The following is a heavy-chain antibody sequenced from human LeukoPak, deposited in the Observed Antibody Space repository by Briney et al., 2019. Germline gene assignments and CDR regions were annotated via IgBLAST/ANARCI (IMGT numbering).Heavy chain of an antibody. D-gene: IGHD4-17*01. CDR2: INHSGST. V-gene: IGHV4-34*01. J-gene: IGHJ6*03. Sequence: PSETLSLTCAVYGGSFSDYYWSWIRQPPGKGLEWIGEINHSGSTNYNPSLKSRVTISVDTSKNQFSLKLSSVTAADTAVYYCARVGNGDYRYYFYMDVWGKGTTVTISS. CDR3: ARVGNGDYRYYFYMDV. CDR1: GGSFSDYY.